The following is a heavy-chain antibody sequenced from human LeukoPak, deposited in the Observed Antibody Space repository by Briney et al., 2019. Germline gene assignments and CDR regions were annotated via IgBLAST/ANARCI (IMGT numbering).Heavy chain of an antibody. J-gene: IGHJ4*02. CDR2: ISSSGGST. CDR1: GFTFSSYA. V-gene: IGHV3-23*01. D-gene: IGHD5-12*01. CDR3: AKAIQGGYSGLFDY. Sequence: PGGSLRLSCAASGFTFSSYAMSWVRQAPGKGLEWVSAISSSGGSTYYADSVKGRFTISRDNSKNTLYLQMNSLRAEDTAVYYCAKAIQGGYSGLFDYWGQGTLVTVSS.